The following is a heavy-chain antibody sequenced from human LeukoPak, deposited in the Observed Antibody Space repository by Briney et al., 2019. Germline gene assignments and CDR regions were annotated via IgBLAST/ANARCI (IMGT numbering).Heavy chain of an antibody. D-gene: IGHD3-22*01. J-gene: IGHJ5*02. Sequence: GGSLRLSCAASGFTFSSYWMSWVRQAPGKGLEWVANIKQDGSEKYYVDSVKGRFTISRDNAKNTLYLQMNSLRAEDTAVYYCVRDRRYYNSSGSARWFDPWGQGTLVTVSS. V-gene: IGHV3-7*01. CDR1: GFTFSSYW. CDR2: IKQDGSEK. CDR3: VRDRRYYNSSGSARWFDP.